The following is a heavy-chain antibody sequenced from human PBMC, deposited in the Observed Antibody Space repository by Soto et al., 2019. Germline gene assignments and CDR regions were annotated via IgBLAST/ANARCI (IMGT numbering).Heavy chain of an antibody. Sequence: ASVKVSCKASGYTFTSYAMHWVRQAPGQRLEWMGWINAGNGNTKYSQKFQGRVTITRDTSASTAYMELSSLRSEDTAVYYCARDSILEVVEMATITDIAFDYWGQGTLVTVSS. CDR3: ARDSILEVVEMATITDIAFDY. CDR1: GYTFTSYA. D-gene: IGHD5-12*01. J-gene: IGHJ4*02. V-gene: IGHV1-3*01. CDR2: INAGNGNT.